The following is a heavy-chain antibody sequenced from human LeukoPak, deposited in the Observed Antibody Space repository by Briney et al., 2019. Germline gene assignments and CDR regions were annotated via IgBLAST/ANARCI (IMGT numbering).Heavy chain of an antibody. D-gene: IGHD3-22*01. CDR2: INHSGST. Sequence: PSETLSLTCTVSGGSISSGSYYWGWIRQPPGKGLEWIGEINHSGSTNYNPSLKSRVTISVDTSKNQFSLKLSSVTAADTAVYYCARSTYYYDSSGLRQRYFDYWGQGTLVTVSS. V-gene: IGHV4-39*07. CDR3: ARSTYYYDSSGLRQRYFDY. CDR1: GGSISSGSYY. J-gene: IGHJ4*02.